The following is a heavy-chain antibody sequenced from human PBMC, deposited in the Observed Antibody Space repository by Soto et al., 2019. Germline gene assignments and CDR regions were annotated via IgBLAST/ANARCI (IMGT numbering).Heavy chain of an antibody. CDR1: GGTFSSYA. CDR3: ARGPRAIAARPWYYGMDV. CDR2: IIPIFGTA. V-gene: IGHV1-69*01. Sequence: QVQLVQSGAEVKKPGSSVKVSCKASGGTFSSYAISWVRQGPGQGLEWMGGIIPIFGTANYAQKFQGRVTITADESTSTAYMELSSLRSEDTAVYYCARGPRAIAARPWYYGMDVWGQGTTVTVSS. J-gene: IGHJ6*02. D-gene: IGHD6-6*01.